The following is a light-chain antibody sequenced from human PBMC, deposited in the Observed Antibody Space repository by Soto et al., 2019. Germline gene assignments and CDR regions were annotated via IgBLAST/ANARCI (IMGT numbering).Light chain of an antibody. CDR3: QQYGDSPRT. CDR1: QSLTSTY. J-gene: IGKJ1*01. CDR2: DAS. Sequence: EIVLTQSPATLSLSPGGRATLSCRASQSLTSTYLAWYQQKPGQAPRLVIYDASSRATGIPDRFSGSGSGTDFTLTISRLEPEDFAMYYCQQYGDSPRTFGQGTKVEV. V-gene: IGKV3-20*01.